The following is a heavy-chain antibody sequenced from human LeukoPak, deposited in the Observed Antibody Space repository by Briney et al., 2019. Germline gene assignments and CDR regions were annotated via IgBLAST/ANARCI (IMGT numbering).Heavy chain of an antibody. Sequence: ASVKVSCKASGYTFTSYAMNWVRQAPGQGLEWMGWINTNTGNPTYAQGFTGRFVFSLDTSVSTAYLQISSLKAEDTAVYYCARGPEIAVAAPEVLDYWGQGTLVTVSS. D-gene: IGHD6-19*01. CDR3: ARGPEIAVAAPEVLDY. J-gene: IGHJ4*02. CDR1: GYTFTSYA. V-gene: IGHV7-4-1*02. CDR2: INTNTGNP.